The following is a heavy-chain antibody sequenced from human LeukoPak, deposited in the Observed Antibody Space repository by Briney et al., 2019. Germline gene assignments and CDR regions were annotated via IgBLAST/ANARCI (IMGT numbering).Heavy chain of an antibody. D-gene: IGHD2-8*01. CDR1: GFTFSTYA. J-gene: IGHJ3*02. CDR3: ARSRMSAFDI. Sequence: GRSLRLSCAASGFTFSTYAMHWVRQAPGKGLEWVANIKQDGSEKYYVDSVKGRFTISTDNAKNSLYLQMNSLRAEDTAVYYCARSRMSAFDIWGQGTMVTVSS. CDR2: IKQDGSEK. V-gene: IGHV3-7*01.